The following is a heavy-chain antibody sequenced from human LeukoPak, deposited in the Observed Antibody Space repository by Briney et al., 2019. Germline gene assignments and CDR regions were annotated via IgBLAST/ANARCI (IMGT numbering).Heavy chain of an antibody. CDR1: EFPFRDYY. CDR3: AKQTGIVVAAGAFDI. J-gene: IGHJ3*02. CDR2: ISNSGDTI. D-gene: IGHD3-22*01. Sequence: GGSLRLSCAASEFPFRDYYMSWIRQAPGKGLEWVSYISNSGDTIYYADSVKGRFTVSRDNPKNSMYLQMNSLRAEDTAVYYCAKQTGIVVAAGAFDIWGQGTMVTVSS. V-gene: IGHV3-11*01.